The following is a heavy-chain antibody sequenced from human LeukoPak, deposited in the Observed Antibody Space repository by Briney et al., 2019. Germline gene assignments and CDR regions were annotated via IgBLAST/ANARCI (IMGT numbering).Heavy chain of an antibody. V-gene: IGHV3-48*03. CDR3: ATKVPGSSHFSS. CDR2: VSESGDEI. CDR1: GFTFNNFE. J-gene: IGHJ4*02. Sequence: GGSLTLSCAASGFTFNNFEMNWVRQAPGKGLEWVSYVSESGDEIRYGDSVKGRFTISRDNAKSSLYLQMDSLRAEDTAVYYCATKVPGSSHFSSWGQGTLVTVSS. D-gene: IGHD4/OR15-4a*01.